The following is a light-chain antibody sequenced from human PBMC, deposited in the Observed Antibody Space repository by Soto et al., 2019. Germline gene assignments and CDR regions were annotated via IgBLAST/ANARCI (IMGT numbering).Light chain of an antibody. CDR3: PQRTNWPTT. V-gene: IGKV3-11*01. J-gene: IGKJ4*01. Sequence: EIVLTQSPATLSLSPGERATLSCRASQSVRNDLVWYHQKPGQAPRVLIYSASNRATGIPARFSGSGSGTDFPLTISSLEPEDFAVYYCPQRTNWPTTFGEGTKVE. CDR1: QSVRND. CDR2: SAS.